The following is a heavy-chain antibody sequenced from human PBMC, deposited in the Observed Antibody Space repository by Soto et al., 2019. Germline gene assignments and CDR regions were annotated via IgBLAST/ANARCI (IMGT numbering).Heavy chain of an antibody. D-gene: IGHD3-10*01. CDR2: VNPNNGGT. V-gene: IGHV1-8*01. J-gene: IGHJ4*02. Sequence: QVQLVQSGAELKKPGASVKVSCKASGYTFSNYDMNWVRQATGQGPEWIGWVNPNNGGTGYAQKFQGRVPLTTDISTTNAYMELTNPGSEDQAIYYCAKVSRKGSAIDFDYWGQGTLITVSS. CDR1: GYTFSNYD. CDR3: AKVSRKGSAIDFDY.